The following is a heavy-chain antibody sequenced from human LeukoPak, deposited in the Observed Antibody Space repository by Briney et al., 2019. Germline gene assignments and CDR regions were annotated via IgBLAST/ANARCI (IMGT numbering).Heavy chain of an antibody. CDR3: ARDPPLVSGPVHYYYYMDV. D-gene: IGHD5/OR15-5a*01. CDR2: ISSSSSTI. CDR1: GFTFSSYS. J-gene: IGHJ6*03. V-gene: IGHV3-48*01. Sequence: GGSLRLSCAASGFTFSSYSMNWVRQAPGKGLEWVSYISSSSSTIYYADSVKGRFTISRDDAKNSLYLQMNSLRAEDTAVYYCARDPPLVSGPVHYYYYMDVWGKGTTVTVSS.